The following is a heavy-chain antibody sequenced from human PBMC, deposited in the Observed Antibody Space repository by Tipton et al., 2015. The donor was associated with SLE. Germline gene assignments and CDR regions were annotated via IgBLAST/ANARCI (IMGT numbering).Heavy chain of an antibody. V-gene: IGHV4-59*02. D-gene: IGHD2-15*01. Sequence: TLSLTCTVSGASVSSHYWNWIRQTPGKGLEWIGYIHYNRDTNYHPSLKSRVTISVDTSKNQLSLKLTSVTAAATAVYYCARGAVVADDFWGQGTLVTVSS. J-gene: IGHJ4*02. CDR3: ARGAVVADDF. CDR1: GASVSSHY. CDR2: IHYNRDT.